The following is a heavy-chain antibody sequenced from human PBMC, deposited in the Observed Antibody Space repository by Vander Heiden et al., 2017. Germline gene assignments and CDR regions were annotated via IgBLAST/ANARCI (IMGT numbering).Heavy chain of an antibody. Sequence: QASGKGLEWVSYISSSSSTIYYADSVKGRFTISRDNAKNSLYLQMNSLRAEDTAVYYCARVTTGYYYYGMDVWGQGTTVTVSS. J-gene: IGHJ6*02. D-gene: IGHD4-17*01. CDR3: ARVTTGYYYYGMDV. V-gene: IGHV3-48*01. CDR2: ISSSSSTI.